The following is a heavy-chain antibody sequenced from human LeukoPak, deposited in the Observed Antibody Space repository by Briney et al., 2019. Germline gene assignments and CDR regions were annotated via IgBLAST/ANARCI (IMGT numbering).Heavy chain of an antibody. V-gene: IGHV5-51*01. CDR3: ARRAKYCSSTNCNYFDY. J-gene: IGHJ4*02. Sequence: GESLKISCKASGYSFTSYWIGWVRQMPGKGLEWMGIINPGDSDIRYSPSFQGQVTISADNSITTAYLQWSGLKASDTAMYYCARRAKYCSSTNCNYFDYWGQGTLVTVSS. CDR2: INPGDSDI. D-gene: IGHD2-2*01. CDR1: GYSFTSYW.